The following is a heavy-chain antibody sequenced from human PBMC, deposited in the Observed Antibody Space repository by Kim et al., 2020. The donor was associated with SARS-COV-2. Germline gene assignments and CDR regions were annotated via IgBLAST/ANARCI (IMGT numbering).Heavy chain of an antibody. J-gene: IGHJ4*02. CDR2: ISSSGTTI. Sequence: GGSLRLSCAAPGFTFSSYAMNWVRQAPGKGLEWVSYISSSGTTIHYADSVKGRFTISRDNAKNSLLLQMNSLRVEDTALYYCATDDPAPDWGQGTLVAVS. V-gene: IGHV3-48*03. CDR1: GFTFSSYA. CDR3: ATDDPAPD.